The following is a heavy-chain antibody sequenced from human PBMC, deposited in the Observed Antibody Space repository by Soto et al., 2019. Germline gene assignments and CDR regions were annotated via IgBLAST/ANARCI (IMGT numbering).Heavy chain of an antibody. D-gene: IGHD6-13*01. CDR3: ARDVSPGSSSLYLEAFDI. CDR2: INRDGSKK. J-gene: IGHJ3*02. CDR1: GFTLSAYW. V-gene: IGHV3-7*05. Sequence: EVQLEASGGDLVQPGGSLRLSCVASGFTLSAYWMTWVRQAPGKGLEWVANINRDGSKKSYLDSVRGRFTISRDNVGNSLYHQMDSLRADDTALYYCARDVSPGSSSLYLEAFDIWGQGTMVTVSS.